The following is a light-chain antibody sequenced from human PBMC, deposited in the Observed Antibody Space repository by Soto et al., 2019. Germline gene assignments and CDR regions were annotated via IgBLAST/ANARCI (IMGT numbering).Light chain of an antibody. V-gene: IGKV3-15*01. J-gene: IGKJ4*01. CDR3: QQYNQWPVT. Sequence: EIVMTQSPVTLSVSPGERVTLPCRASQSVSSSLAWYQQKPGQTPRILIYGAATRTTGIPARFSGSGSGTEFTLTISSLQSEDFAAYYCQQYNQWPVTFGGGTKVEIK. CDR1: QSVSSS. CDR2: GAA.